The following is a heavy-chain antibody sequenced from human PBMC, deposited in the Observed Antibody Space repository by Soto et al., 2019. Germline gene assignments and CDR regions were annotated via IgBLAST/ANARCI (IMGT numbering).Heavy chain of an antibody. CDR2: NYYSGNT. V-gene: IGHV4-39*01. CDR1: GGSISSGYYY. Sequence: QLQLQESGPGLVKPSETLSLTCTVSGGSISSGYYYWGWIRQPPGKGLEWIGNNYYSGNTYYNASLKSRVTISVDTSKNQFSLKLSSVTAADTAVYYCARHGGAAAQYPRTFDIWGQGTMVTVSS. CDR3: ARHGGAAAQYPRTFDI. J-gene: IGHJ3*02. D-gene: IGHD6-13*01.